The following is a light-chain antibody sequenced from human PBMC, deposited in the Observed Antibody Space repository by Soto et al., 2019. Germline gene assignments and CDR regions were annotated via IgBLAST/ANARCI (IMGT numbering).Light chain of an antibody. J-gene: IGLJ1*01. CDR2: AVS. CDR1: SSDIGSYDH. CDR3: ISYTDRQSYL. Sequence: QPVLTHPAPVSQPSGQSITTSCCGTSSDIGSYDHVAWYQQFPGKSPKLIIYAVSDRPSGVSDRFSGPKSGISASLTISGLQTEDEADYYCISYTDRQSYLFGTGTKVTVL. V-gene: IGLV2-14*03.